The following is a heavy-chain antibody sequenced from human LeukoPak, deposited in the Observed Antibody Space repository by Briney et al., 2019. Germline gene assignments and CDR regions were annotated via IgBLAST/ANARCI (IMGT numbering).Heavy chain of an antibody. J-gene: IGHJ4*02. CDR3: ARDLRGSANYFDY. D-gene: IGHD2-15*01. Sequence: GGSLRLSCAASGFTFRTYEMNWVRQAPGKGLEWVSYISNTGSRLGYADSVKGRFTISRDNAKNSLYLQMNSLRAEDTAIYYCARDLRGSANYFDYWGQGTLVTVSS. CDR1: GFTFRTYE. CDR2: ISNTGSRL. V-gene: IGHV3-48*03.